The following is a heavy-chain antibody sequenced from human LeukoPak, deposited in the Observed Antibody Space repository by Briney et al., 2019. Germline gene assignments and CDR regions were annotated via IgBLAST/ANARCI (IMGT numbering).Heavy chain of an antibody. CDR1: SGDISSNF. Sequence: PSGTMTHRTNVASGDISSNFSIWIRRYPGKDSVTFGYIYYSGSTNYNPSLKSRVTISVDTSKNQFSLKLSSVTAADTAVYYCARGGGSSWAGYWGQGTLVTVSS. CDR3: ARGGGSSWAGY. J-gene: IGHJ4*02. CDR2: IYYSGST. V-gene: IGHV4-59*01. D-gene: IGHD6-13*01.